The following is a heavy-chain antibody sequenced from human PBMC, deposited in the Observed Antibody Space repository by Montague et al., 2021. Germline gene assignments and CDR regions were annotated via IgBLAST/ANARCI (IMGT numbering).Heavy chain of an antibody. J-gene: IGHJ6*03. CDR3: ARERDRYYYMDI. CDR2: VSHGGRT. Sequence: SETLSLTCTVSRSLINSDYYWGWIRPPPGKGLEWMGSVSHGGRTYYNPSLKSRVTIPVDTSNNHFSLKLSSVTAADTAMYHCARERDRYYYMDIWGKGTTITVSS. CDR1: RSLINSDYY. V-gene: IGHV4-38-2*02.